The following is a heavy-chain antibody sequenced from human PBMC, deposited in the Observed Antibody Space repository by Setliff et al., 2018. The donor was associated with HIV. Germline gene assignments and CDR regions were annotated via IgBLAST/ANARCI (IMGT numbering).Heavy chain of an antibody. CDR2: IYSDGSP. D-gene: IGHD6-25*01. J-gene: IGHJ4*02. CDR1: GFTVSSSY. CDR3: ARSRPYNSALDY. Sequence: GGSLRLSCEASGFTVSSSYMAWVRQAPGKGLEWVSTIYSDGSPYHRDSVKGRFTLSRDNSKNTVYLQVGSLRPDDTAMYYCARSRPYNSALDYWGQGTLVTVSS. V-gene: IGHV3-66*02.